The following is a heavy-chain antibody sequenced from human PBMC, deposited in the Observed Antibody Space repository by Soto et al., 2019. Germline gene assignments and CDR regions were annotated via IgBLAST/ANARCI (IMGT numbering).Heavy chain of an antibody. J-gene: IGHJ5*02. Sequence: ASAEIARTASGDTVSSSTVTVVRQAPGQGLEWMGRIIPILGIANYAQKFQGRVTITADKSTSTAYMELSSLRSEDTAVYYCAVITTVTTPNNWCDPWGQGTLVTVSS. CDR3: AVITTVTTPNNWCDP. CDR2: IIPILGIA. CDR1: GDTVSSST. V-gene: IGHV1-69*02. D-gene: IGHD4-17*01.